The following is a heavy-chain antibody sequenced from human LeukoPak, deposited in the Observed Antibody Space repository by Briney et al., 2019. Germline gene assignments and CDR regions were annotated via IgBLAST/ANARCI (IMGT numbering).Heavy chain of an antibody. V-gene: IGHV1-69*04. Sequence: ASVKVSCKASGGTFSSYAISWVRQAPGQGLEWMGRIIPILGIANYAQKFQGRVTITADKSTSTAYMELSSLRSEDTAVYYCARDGLYEYSRTQSFDYWGQGTLVTVSS. J-gene: IGHJ4*02. CDR3: ARDGLYEYSRTQSFDY. CDR1: GGTFSSYA. D-gene: IGHD6-6*01. CDR2: IIPILGIA.